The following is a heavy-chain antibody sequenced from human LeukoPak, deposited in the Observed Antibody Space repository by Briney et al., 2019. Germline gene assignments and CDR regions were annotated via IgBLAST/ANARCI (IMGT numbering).Heavy chain of an antibody. V-gene: IGHV3-21*01. CDR3: ARPNMVRGVSDAFDI. J-gene: IGHJ3*02. CDR2: ISSSSSYI. Sequence: PGGSLRLSWAASGFTFSSYSMNWVRQAPGKGLEWVSSISSSSSYIYYADSVKGRFTISRDNAKNSLYLQMNSLRAEDTAVYYCARPNMVRGVSDAFDIWGQGTMVTVSS. CDR1: GFTFSSYS. D-gene: IGHD3-10*01.